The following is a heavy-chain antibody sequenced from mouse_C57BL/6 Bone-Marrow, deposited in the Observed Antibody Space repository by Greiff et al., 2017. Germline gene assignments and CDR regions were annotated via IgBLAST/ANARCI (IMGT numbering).Heavy chain of an antibody. D-gene: IGHD2-3*01. CDR2: ISNGGGST. J-gene: IGHJ4*01. V-gene: IGHV5-12*01. CDR3: ARRGYDGYYDYAMDY. CDR1: GFTFSDYY. Sequence: EVQVVESGGGLVQPGGSLKLSCAASGFTFSDYYMYWVRQTPEKRLEWVAYISNGGGSTYYPDTVKGRFTISRDNAKNTLYLQMSRLKSEDTAMYYCARRGYDGYYDYAMDYWGQGTSVTVSS.